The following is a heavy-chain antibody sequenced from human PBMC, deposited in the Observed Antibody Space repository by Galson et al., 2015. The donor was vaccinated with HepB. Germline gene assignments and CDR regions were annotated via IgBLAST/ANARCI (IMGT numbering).Heavy chain of an antibody. Sequence: TLSLTCTVSGGSISSGSYYWSWIRQPAGKGLEWIGRIYTSGSTNYNPSPKSRVTMSVDTSKNQFSLKLSSVTAADTALYYCARGGGPGYYYYYMDVWGKGTTVTVSS. D-gene: IGHD2-15*01. J-gene: IGHJ6*03. CDR3: ARGGGPGYYYYYMDV. CDR2: IYTSGST. CDR1: GGSISSGSYY. V-gene: IGHV4-61*02.